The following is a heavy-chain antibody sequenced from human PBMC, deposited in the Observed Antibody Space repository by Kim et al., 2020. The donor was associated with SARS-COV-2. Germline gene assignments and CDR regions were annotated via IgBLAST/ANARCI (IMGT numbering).Heavy chain of an antibody. Sequence: SETLSLTCAVYGGSFSGYYWSWIRQPPGKGLEWIGEINHSGSTNYNPSLKSRVTISVDTSKNQFSLKLSSVTAADTAVYYCARGKGYDILTGYRSRFDY. V-gene: IGHV4-34*01. CDR1: GGSFSGYY. D-gene: IGHD3-9*01. J-gene: IGHJ4*01. CDR2: INHSGST. CDR3: ARGKGYDILTGYRSRFDY.